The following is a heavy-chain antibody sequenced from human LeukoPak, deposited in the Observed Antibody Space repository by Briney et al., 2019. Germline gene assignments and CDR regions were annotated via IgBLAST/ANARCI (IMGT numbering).Heavy chain of an antibody. D-gene: IGHD6-19*01. CDR3: AKSSGWNYYYYYMDV. CDR1: GFTFSNYG. V-gene: IGHV3-21*01. J-gene: IGHJ6*03. CDR2: IISSSTYI. Sequence: PGGSLRPSRAASGFTFSNYGMNWVRQAPGKGLEWVSSIISSSTYIYYADSVKGRFTISRDNAKNSLYLQMNSLRAEDRAVYYCAKSSGWNYYYYYMDVGGKGTTVIASS.